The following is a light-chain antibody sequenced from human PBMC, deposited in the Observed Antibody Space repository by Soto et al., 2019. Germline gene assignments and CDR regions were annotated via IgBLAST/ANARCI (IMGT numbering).Light chain of an antibody. CDR2: GAS. Sequence: EVVLTQSPGTLSLSPGDRPSLSCRASQNLSRYFLAWYQHKPGQAPRLLTSGASRRATGIPDRFRGAGSGTTFTLTISRLEPEDLAFYYCKQHDILPITFGQGTRLE. CDR1: QNLSRYF. J-gene: IGKJ5*01. CDR3: KQHDILPIT. V-gene: IGKV3-20*01.